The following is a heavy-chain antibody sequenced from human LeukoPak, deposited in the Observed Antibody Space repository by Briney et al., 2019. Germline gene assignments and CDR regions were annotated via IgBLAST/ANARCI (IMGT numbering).Heavy chain of an antibody. Sequence: GGSLRLSCAASGFIFSSYAMTWVRQAPGRGLEWLSTISGSGTTTYYVDSVKGRFTISRDNSKNTVYLQMNSLRAEDTAVYYCAKDHPAVDYWGQGTLVTVSS. V-gene: IGHV3-23*01. J-gene: IGHJ4*02. CDR2: ISGSGTTT. CDR3: AKDHPAVDY. CDR1: GFIFSSYA.